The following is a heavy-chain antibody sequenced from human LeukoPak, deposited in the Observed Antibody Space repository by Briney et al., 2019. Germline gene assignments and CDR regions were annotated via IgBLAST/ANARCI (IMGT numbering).Heavy chain of an antibody. D-gene: IGHD7-27*01. V-gene: IGHV3-23*01. Sequence: GGSLRLSCAASGFTFSSYTMSWVRQAPGKELEWVSYADSVKGRFTVSRDNSKNTLYLQMNSLRAEDTAVYYCAKDGGLWVSAHWGDSWGRGTLVTVSS. CDR3: AKDGGLWVSAHWGDS. J-gene: IGHJ4*02. CDR1: GFTFSSYT.